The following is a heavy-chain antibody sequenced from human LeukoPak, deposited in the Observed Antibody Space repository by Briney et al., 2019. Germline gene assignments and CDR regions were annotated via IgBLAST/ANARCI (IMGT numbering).Heavy chain of an antibody. V-gene: IGHV3-23*01. CDR2: VSSSGGNS. CDR3: AKDSPPRGNPPLDV. J-gene: IGHJ6*04. CDR1: GFTFSSYV. D-gene: IGHD4-23*01. Sequence: GGSLRLSCAASGFTFSSYVMSWVRQAPGKGLEWVSGVSSSGGNSYYADSVKGRFTISRDNSKNTLYLQMNSLRAEDTAVYYCAKDSPPRGNPPLDVWGKGTTVTVSS.